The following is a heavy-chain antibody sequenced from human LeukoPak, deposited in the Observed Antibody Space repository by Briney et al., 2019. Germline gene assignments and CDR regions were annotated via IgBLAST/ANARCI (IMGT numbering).Heavy chain of an antibody. V-gene: IGHV1-18*01. J-gene: IGHJ5*02. CDR3: ARVVAAAGTYWLDP. CDR1: GYTFSSYG. Sequence: GASVKVSCKASGYTFSSYGISWVRQAPGQGLEWMGWIRGYNGNTNYAQRLQGRLTMTTDTSTSTAYMELRSLISDDTAVYYCARVVAAAGTYWLDPWGQGTLVTVSS. CDR2: IRGYNGNT. D-gene: IGHD6-13*01.